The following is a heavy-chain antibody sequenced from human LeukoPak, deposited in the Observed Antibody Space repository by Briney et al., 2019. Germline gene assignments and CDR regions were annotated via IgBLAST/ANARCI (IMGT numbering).Heavy chain of an antibody. D-gene: IGHD7-27*01. CDR1: GFSFNNYW. CDR3: ARSLTGVTSY. Sequence: GGSLRLSCAASGFSFNNYWMSWVRQAPGKGLEWVANIKPDGSEKSYVDSVRGRFTISRDNAKNSLYLQMNSLRAEDTAVYYCARSLTGVTSYWGQGTLVTVSS. CDR2: IKPDGSEK. V-gene: IGHV3-7*01. J-gene: IGHJ4*02.